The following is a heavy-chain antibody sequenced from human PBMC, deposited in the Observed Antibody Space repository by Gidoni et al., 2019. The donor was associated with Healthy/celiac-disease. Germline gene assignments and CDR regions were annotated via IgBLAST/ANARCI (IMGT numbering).Heavy chain of an antibody. CDR1: GFTFSSYG. D-gene: IGHD2-2*01. J-gene: IGHJ4*02. Sequence: GGGVVQPGRSLRLSCAASGFTFSSYGMHWVRQAPGKGLEWVAVIWYDGSNKYYADSVKGRFTISRDNSKNTLYLQMNSLRAEDTAVYYCAREGDIVVVPAAYPSFDYWGQGTLVTVSS. CDR2: IWYDGSNK. CDR3: AREGDIVVVPAAYPSFDY. V-gene: IGHV3-33*01.